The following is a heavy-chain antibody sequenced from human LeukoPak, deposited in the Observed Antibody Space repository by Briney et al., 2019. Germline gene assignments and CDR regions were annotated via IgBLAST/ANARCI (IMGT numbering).Heavy chain of an antibody. CDR3: ARGAGSGYYFYMDV. J-gene: IGHJ6*03. D-gene: IGHD3-10*01. CDR2: INWNGGST. V-gene: IGHV3-20*04. Sequence: SGGSLRLSCAASGFTFSFYEMNWVRQAPGKGLEWVSGINWNGGSTGYADSVKGRFTMSRDNAKNSLYLQMNSLRAEDTAFYYCARGAGSGYYFYMDVWGKGTTVTVSS. CDR1: GFTFSFYE.